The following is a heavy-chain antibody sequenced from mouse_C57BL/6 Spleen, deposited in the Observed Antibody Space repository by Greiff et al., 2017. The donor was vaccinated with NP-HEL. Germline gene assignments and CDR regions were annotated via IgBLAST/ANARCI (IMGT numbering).Heavy chain of an antibody. J-gene: IGHJ4*01. CDR3: ARYPGIFIAMDY. CDR1: GFTFTDYY. CDR2: IRNKANGYTT. Sequence: EVQGVESGGGLVQPGGSLSLSCAASGFTFTDYYMSWVRQPPGEALEWLGFIRNKANGYTTEYSASVKGRFTISRDNSQSILYLQMNALRAEDSATYYCARYPGIFIAMDYWGQGTSVTVSS. D-gene: IGHD1-1*01. V-gene: IGHV7-3*01.